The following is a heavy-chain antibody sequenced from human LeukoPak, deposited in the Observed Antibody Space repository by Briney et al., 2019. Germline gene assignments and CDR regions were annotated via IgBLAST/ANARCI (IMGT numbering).Heavy chain of an antibody. CDR2: INPTGTGT. Sequence: ASVKVSCKASGYTFTSYYMHWVRQAPGQGLEWIGLINPTGTGTLYAQKFQGRVTMTRDMSTSTDYMELSSLRSEDTAVYYCARDNSEGDIAWWFDPWGQGTLVTVSS. V-gene: IGHV1-46*01. CDR3: ARDNSEGDIAWWFDP. CDR1: GYTFTSYY. J-gene: IGHJ5*02. D-gene: IGHD3-10*01.